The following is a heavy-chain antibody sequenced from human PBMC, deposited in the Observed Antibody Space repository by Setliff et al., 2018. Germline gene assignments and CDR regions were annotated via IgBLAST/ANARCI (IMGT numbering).Heavy chain of an antibody. CDR2: IYPGDSDT. V-gene: IGHV5-51*01. J-gene: IGHJ4*02. Sequence: GESLKISCRGSGYTFSDYWIGWVRQMPGKGLEWMGIIYPGDSDTRYSPSFQGQVTFSADKSISTAYLQWSSLKASGTATYYCARVVGADGIGIDYWGQETVVTVSS. D-gene: IGHD2-15*01. CDR3: ARVVGADGIGIDY. CDR1: GYTFSDYW.